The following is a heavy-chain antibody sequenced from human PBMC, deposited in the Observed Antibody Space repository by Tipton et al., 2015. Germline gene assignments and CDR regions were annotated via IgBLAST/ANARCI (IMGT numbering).Heavy chain of an antibody. CDR1: GFTFSSYA. V-gene: IGHV3-23*01. Sequence: GSLRLSCAASGFTFSSYAMSWVRQAPGKGLEWVSAISGSGVSTYYADSVKGRITISRDNSKSTVYLQIDSLRAEDTAVYYCARDTAVAADDWGQGTLVTVSS. CDR3: ARDTAVAADD. CDR2: ISGSGVST. J-gene: IGHJ4*02. D-gene: IGHD6-19*01.